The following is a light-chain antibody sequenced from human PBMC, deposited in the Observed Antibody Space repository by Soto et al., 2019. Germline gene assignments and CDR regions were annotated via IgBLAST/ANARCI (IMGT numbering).Light chain of an antibody. Sequence: EIVMTQSPATLCVSPGERGTLSCSASQSISSNLAWYQQKPGQAPRLLMFRTSSRATGFPARFSGSGSGTEFNLTISSLQSEDFGVYYCQQYNNWPRATFGGGTKVDIK. CDR2: RTS. CDR1: QSISSN. V-gene: IGKV3-15*01. J-gene: IGKJ4*01. CDR3: QQYNNWPRAT.